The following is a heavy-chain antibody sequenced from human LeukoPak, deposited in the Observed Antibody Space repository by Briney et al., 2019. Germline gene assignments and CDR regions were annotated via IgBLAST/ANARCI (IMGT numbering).Heavy chain of an antibody. D-gene: IGHD5-18*01. Sequence: SETLSLTCAVYGGSFSGYYWSWIRQPPGKGLEWIGEINHSGSTNYNPSLKSRVTISVDTSKNQFSLKLSSVTAADTAVYYCAAGKLWLPFGFDYWGQGTLVTVSS. V-gene: IGHV4-34*01. CDR3: AAGKLWLPFGFDY. CDR1: GGSFSGYY. J-gene: IGHJ4*02. CDR2: INHSGST.